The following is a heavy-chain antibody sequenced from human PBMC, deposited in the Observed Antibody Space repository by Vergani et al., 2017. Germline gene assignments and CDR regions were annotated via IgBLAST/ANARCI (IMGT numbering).Heavy chain of an antibody. D-gene: IGHD2-21*02. J-gene: IGHJ4*02. V-gene: IGHV4-59*04. CDR3: ARHLGIVVVTATLGIDY. CDR2: IYYSGST. Sequence: QVQLQESGPGLVKPSETLSLTCTVSGGSISSYYWSWIRQPPGKGLEWIGYIYYSGSTYYNPSLKSRVTISVDTSKNQFSLKLSSVTAADTAVYYCARHLGIVVVTATLGIDYWGQGTLVTVSS. CDR1: GGSISSYY.